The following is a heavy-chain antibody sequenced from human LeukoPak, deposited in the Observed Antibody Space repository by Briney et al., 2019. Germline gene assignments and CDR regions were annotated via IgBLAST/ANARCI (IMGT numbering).Heavy chain of an antibody. CDR1: GGSVSGYY. CDR3: ARGLRENSSQDHDYFDY. CDR2: INHSGST. V-gene: IGHV4-34*01. J-gene: IGHJ4*02. D-gene: IGHD2/OR15-2a*01. Sequence: KPSETLSLTCAVYGGSVSGYYWSWIRQPPGKGLEWIGEINHSGSTNYNPSLKSRVTISVDTSKNQFSLKLSSVTAADTAVYYCARGLRENSSQDHDYFDYWGQGTLVTVSS.